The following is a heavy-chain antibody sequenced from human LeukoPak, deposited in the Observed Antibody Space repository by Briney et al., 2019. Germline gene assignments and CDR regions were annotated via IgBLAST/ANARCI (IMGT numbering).Heavy chain of an antibody. CDR1: GGSKISYNHY. CDR3: ASTPTTSAFDR. Sequence: SSQTLSLNCTVSGGSKISYNHYGSWIRQPAGKGLEWNGRIYTRESTNYIPSLKSRLTISVATSKNKCSVRLLSVPAANTAVYYSASTPTTSAFDRWSEGTMVTVSS. D-gene: IGHD1-1*01. V-gene: IGHV4-61*02. CDR2: IYTREST. J-gene: IGHJ3*02.